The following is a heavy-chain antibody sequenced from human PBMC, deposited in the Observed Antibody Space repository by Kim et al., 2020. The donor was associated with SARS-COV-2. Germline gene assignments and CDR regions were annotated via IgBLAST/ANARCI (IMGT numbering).Heavy chain of an antibody. Sequence: GGSLRLSCAASGFTFSSYWMSWVRQAPGKGLEWVANIKQDGSEKYYVDSVKGRFTISRDNAKNSLYLQMNSLRAEDTAVYYCARVDGDYYYYYYMDVWGKGTTVTVSS. CDR2: IKQDGSEK. V-gene: IGHV3-7*01. CDR1: GFTFSSYW. D-gene: IGHD4-17*01. CDR3: ARVDGDYYYYYYMDV. J-gene: IGHJ6*03.